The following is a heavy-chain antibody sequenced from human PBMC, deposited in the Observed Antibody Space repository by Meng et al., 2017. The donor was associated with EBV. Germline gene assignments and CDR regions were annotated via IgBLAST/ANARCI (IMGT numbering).Heavy chain of an antibody. J-gene: IGHJ4*02. CDR2: INSDGSST. CDR1: GVTLSRYW. D-gene: IGHD6-13*01. CDR3: ARGGGYSSSWYPD. Sequence: VTLVAPGGVLVQPGGFLRLSCAASGVTLSRYWMHWVRQAPGKGLVWVSRINSDGSSTSYADSVKGRFTISRDNAKNTLYLQMNSLRAEDTAVYYCARGGGYSSSWYPDWGQGTLVTVSS. V-gene: IGHV3-74*01.